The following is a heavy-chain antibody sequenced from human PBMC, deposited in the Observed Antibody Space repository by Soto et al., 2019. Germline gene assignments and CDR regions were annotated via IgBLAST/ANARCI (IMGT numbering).Heavy chain of an antibody. CDR1: GGSISSYY. J-gene: IGHJ6*02. CDR3: ARDHYDILTGSLGYGMDV. CDR2: IYYSGST. Sequence: TLSLTCTVSGGSISSYYWSWIRQPPGKGLEWIGYIYYSGSTNYNPSLKSRVTISVDTSKNQFSLKLSSVTAADTAVYYCARDHYDILTGSLGYGMDVWGQGTTVTVSS. D-gene: IGHD3-9*01. V-gene: IGHV4-59*01.